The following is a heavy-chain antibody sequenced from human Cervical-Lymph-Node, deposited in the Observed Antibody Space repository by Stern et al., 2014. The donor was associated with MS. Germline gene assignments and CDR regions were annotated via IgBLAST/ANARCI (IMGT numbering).Heavy chain of an antibody. CDR1: GFSLSTSGVG. CDR2: IFWDEAK. D-gene: IGHD1-1*01. Sequence: QVTLKESGPTLVKPTQTLTLTCTFSGFSLSTSGVGVGWIRQPPGKALEWLVIIFWDEAKSSSPSLKSRLTITKDTSKNQVVLTMTNMDPVDTATYYCAHELVYDAFDIWCQGTMVTVSS. CDR3: AHELVYDAFDI. V-gene: IGHV2-5*02. J-gene: IGHJ3*02.